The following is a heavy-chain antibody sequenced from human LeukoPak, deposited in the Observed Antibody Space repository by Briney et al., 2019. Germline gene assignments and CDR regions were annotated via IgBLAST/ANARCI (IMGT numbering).Heavy chain of an antibody. CDR3: ARVPTEYSSSFFDY. J-gene: IGHJ4*02. CDR1: GYTFTGYY. CDR2: INPNSGGT. V-gene: IGHV1-2*02. D-gene: IGHD6-6*01. Sequence: ASVKVSCKASGYTFTGYYMHWVRQAPGQGLEWMGWINPNSGGTNYAQKFQGRVTMTRDTSISTAYMELSRLRSDDTAVYYRARVPTEYSSSFFDYWGQGTLVTVSS.